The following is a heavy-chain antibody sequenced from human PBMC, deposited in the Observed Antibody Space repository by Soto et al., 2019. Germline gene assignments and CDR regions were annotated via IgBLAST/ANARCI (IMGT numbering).Heavy chain of an antibody. CDR2: INPNSGGT. Sequence: ASVKVSCKASGYTFTGFYMHWVRQAPGQGLEWMGWINPNSGGTNYAQKFQGWVTMTRDTSISTAYMELSRLRSDDTAVYYCARDLLPLITIVGVVTRTQYYGMDVWGQGTTVTVFS. J-gene: IGHJ6*02. CDR3: ARDLLPLITIVGVVTRTQYYGMDV. CDR1: GYTFTGFY. D-gene: IGHD3-3*01. V-gene: IGHV1-2*04.